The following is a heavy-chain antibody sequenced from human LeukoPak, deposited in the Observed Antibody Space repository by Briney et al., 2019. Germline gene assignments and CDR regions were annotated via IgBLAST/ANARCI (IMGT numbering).Heavy chain of an antibody. CDR1: GYTFTGYY. CDR3: ARAQTPEGRYFDFDY. Sequence: ASVKVSCKASGYTFTGYYMHWVRQAPGQGLEWMGWINPKSGGTKYDQKFQDRVTMTRDTSITTVYMEVSNLRSDDTAVFYCARAQTPEGRYFDFDYWGQGTLVTVSS. V-gene: IGHV1-2*02. CDR2: INPKSGGT. J-gene: IGHJ4*02. D-gene: IGHD3-9*01.